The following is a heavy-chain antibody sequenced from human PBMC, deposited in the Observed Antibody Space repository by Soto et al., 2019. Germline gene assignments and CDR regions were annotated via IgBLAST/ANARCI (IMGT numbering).Heavy chain of an antibody. J-gene: IGHJ5*02. CDR1: GFTFSSYS. V-gene: IGHV3-21*01. CDR2: ISSSSSYI. Sequence: GGSLRLSCAASGFTFSSYSVNWVRQAPGKGLEWVSSISSSSSYIYYADSVKGRFTISRDNAKNSLYLQMNSLRAEDTAVYYCARDPMRPQGFLEWLRATVNWFDPWGQGTLVTVSS. D-gene: IGHD3-3*01. CDR3: ARDPMRPQGFLEWLRATVNWFDP.